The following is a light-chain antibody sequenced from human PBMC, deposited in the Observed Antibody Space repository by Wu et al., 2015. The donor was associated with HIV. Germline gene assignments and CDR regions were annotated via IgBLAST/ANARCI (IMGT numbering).Light chain of an antibody. CDR1: QSVSGY. CDR2: DGN. Sequence: EVVLTQSPETMSLSPGERATLSCRASQSVSGYLAWYQQEPGQAPRLLIFDGNNRPTGIPARFSGSGSGTDFTLTISRLEPEDSAVYYCQQRSNWPPGLTFGGGTKVEIK. J-gene: IGKJ4*01. V-gene: IGKV3-11*01. CDR3: QQRSNWPPGLT.